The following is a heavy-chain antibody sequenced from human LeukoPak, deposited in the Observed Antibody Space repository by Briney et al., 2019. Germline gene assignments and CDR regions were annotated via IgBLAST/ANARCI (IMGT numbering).Heavy chain of an antibody. Sequence: GASVKVSCKASGYTFTGYYMHWARQAPGQGLEWMGRIYPNSGGTNYAQKFQGRATMTRDTSISTAYMELSRLRSDDTAVYYCARVWGGTMRRFDYWGQGTLVTVSS. D-gene: IGHD1-26*01. J-gene: IGHJ4*02. CDR3: ARVWGGTMRRFDY. CDR2: IYPNSGGT. CDR1: GYTFTGYY. V-gene: IGHV1-2*06.